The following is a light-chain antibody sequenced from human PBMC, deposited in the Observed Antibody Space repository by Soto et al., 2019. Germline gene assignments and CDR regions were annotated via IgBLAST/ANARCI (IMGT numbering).Light chain of an antibody. J-gene: IGKJ1*01. CDR2: DAS. V-gene: IGKV1-5*01. CDR1: QSISRR. Sequence: DIQMIQSPSALSASVGDRVTITCQASQSISRRLAWYQQKPGKAPKLLIYDASSLESGVPAGFSGSGSGTQFTLTISSLQPDDFATYYCQQYNSYPWTFGQGTRVEIK. CDR3: QQYNSYPWT.